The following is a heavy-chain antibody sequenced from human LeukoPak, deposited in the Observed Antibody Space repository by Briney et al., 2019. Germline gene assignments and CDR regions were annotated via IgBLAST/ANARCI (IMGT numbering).Heavy chain of an antibody. D-gene: IGHD1-7*01. J-gene: IGHJ4*02. V-gene: IGHV3-23*01. CDR1: GFTFSSYA. CDR3: AKEGVPNWIYFAFLDY. Sequence: GGSLRLSCAASGFTFSSYAMSWVRQAPGKGLEWVSAISGSGGSTYYADSVKGRFTISRDNSKNTLYLQMNSLRAEDTAVYYCAKEGVPNWIYFAFLDYWGQGTLVTVSS. CDR2: ISGSGGST.